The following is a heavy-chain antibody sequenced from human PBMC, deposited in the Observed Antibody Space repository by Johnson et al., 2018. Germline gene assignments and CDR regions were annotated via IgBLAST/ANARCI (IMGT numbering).Heavy chain of an antibody. D-gene: IGHD3-10*01. Sequence: QVQLVQAGAEVKKAGFSVKVSCKASGGTFSSYAISWVRQAPGQGLEWMGGIIPIFGTANYAQKFQGRVTITADESTSTAYMELSSLRSEDTAVYYWASLSSGTVDYYYYGMDVWGQGTTVTVSS. CDR1: GGTFSSYA. J-gene: IGHJ6*02. CDR2: IIPIFGTA. V-gene: IGHV1-69*12. CDR3: ASLSSGTVDYYYYGMDV.